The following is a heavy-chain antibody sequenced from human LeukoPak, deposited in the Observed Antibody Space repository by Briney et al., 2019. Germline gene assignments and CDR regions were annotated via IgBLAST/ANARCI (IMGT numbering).Heavy chain of an antibody. CDR1: GFTFSSYW. CDR2: IDNDGSGT. CDR3: VRGGESTWS. Sequence: GGSLRLSCAASGFTFSSYWMHWVRQAPGKGPVWVSRIDNDGSGTTYADSVKGRFTISRDDAKNTLYLQMNSLRAEDTAVYYCVRGGESTWSWGQGTLVTVSS. V-gene: IGHV3-74*01. D-gene: IGHD2-15*01. J-gene: IGHJ5*02.